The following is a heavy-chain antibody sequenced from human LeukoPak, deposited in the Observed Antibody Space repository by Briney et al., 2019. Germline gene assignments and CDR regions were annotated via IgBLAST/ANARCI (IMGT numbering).Heavy chain of an antibody. Sequence: SETLSLTCAVYGGSFSGYYWSWIRQPPGKGLEWIGEINHSGSTNYNPSLKSRVTISVDTSKNQFSLKLSSVTAADTAVYYCARARRWGATTPSWGHGAFDIWGQGTMVTVSS. CDR3: ARARRWGATTPSWGHGAFDI. J-gene: IGHJ3*02. CDR1: GGSFSGYY. V-gene: IGHV4-34*01. D-gene: IGHD1-26*01. CDR2: INHSGST.